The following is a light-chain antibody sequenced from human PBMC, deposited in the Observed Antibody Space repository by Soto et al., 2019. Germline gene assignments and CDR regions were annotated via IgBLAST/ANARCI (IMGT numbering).Light chain of an antibody. CDR1: QSVTSNS. V-gene: IGKV3-20*01. CDR2: GAS. CDR3: QQYGRSPLT. Sequence: IVLTQSPATLSLSPGERGTLSCRASQSVTSNSLAWYQQRPGQAPRLLIHGASTRATNIPDRFSGSGSGTDFTLSIIRLEPEDSAVYYCQQYGRSPLTFGGGTKVDIK. J-gene: IGKJ4*01.